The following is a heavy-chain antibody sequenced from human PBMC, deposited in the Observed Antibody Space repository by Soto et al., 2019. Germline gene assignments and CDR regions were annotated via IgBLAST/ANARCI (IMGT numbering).Heavy chain of an antibody. CDR3: AIYFYDSSGYYFDY. D-gene: IGHD3-22*01. Sequence: GGSLRLSCAASGFTFSSYGMHWVRQDPGKGLEWGAVILYDGSNKYYADSVKGRFTISRDNSKNTLYLQMNSLRAEDTAVYYCAIYFYDSSGYYFDYWGQGTLVTVSS. V-gene: IGHV3-33*01. CDR2: ILYDGSNK. CDR1: GFTFSSYG. J-gene: IGHJ4*02.